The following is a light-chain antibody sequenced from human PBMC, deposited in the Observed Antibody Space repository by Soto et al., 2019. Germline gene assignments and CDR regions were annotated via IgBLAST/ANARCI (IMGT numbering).Light chain of an antibody. J-gene: IGKJ4*01. V-gene: IGKV1-5*03. CDR1: QSISIW. CDR2: KAS. Sequence: DIQMTQSPSTLSASVGDRVTITCRASQSISIWLSWYQQKPGKAPKFLIYKASDLESGVPSRFSGSGSGTEFTLTISSLQPDDFATYFSQQYDSFPLTFGGGTKVEIK. CDR3: QQYDSFPLT.